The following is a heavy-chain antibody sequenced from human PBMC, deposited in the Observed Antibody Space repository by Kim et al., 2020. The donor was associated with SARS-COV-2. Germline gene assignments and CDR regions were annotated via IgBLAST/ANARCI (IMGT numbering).Heavy chain of an antibody. CDR1: GFTFSSYG. CDR3: ARGKRLRIPKANWFDP. D-gene: IGHD3-3*01. J-gene: IGHJ5*02. CDR2: IWYDGSNK. Sequence: GGSLRLSCAASGFTFSSYGMHWVRQAPGKGLEWVAVIWYDGSNKYYADSVKGRFTISRDNSKNTLYLQMNSLRAEDTAVYYCARGKRLRIPKANWFDPWGQGTLVTVSS. V-gene: IGHV3-33*01.